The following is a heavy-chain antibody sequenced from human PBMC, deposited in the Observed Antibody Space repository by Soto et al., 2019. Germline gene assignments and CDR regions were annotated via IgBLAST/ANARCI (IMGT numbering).Heavy chain of an antibody. CDR3: ARDASRDSSARGWFDP. CDR2: ISSNSAYI. J-gene: IGHJ5*02. V-gene: IGHV3-21*01. D-gene: IGHD6-13*01. CDR1: GFTFSSYS. Sequence: GGSLRLSCAASGFTFSSYSMNWVRQAPGKGLEWVSTISSNSAYIYYTDALRGRFTISRDNAENSLHLQMNSLRAEDTAVYYCARDASRDSSARGWFDPWGPGTLVTVSS.